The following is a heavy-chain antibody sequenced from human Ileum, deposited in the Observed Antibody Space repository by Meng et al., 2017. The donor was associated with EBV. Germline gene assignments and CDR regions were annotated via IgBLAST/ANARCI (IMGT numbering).Heavy chain of an antibody. CDR2: IYHSGST. CDR3: ASGRDYAWHS. J-gene: IGHJ4*02. D-gene: IGHD4-17*01. CDR1: GASSSSNNW. Sequence: GHLQGSGPGLVKPSGTLSLTCAGSGASSSSNNWWSWVRQPPGKGLEWIGEIYHSGSTNYNPSFKSRVTMSVDKSKNQISLNLSSVTAADTAVYYCASGRDYAWHSWGRGTLVTVSS. V-gene: IGHV4-4*02.